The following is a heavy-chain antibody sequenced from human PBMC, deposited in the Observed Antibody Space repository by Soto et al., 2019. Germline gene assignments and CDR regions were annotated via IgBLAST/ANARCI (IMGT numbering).Heavy chain of an antibody. CDR1: GCSISSSSYY. CDR3: ARGDYYYGMDV. Sequence: SETLSLTCTVSGCSISSSSYYWGWIRQPPGKGLEWIGSIYYSGSTYYNPSLKSRVTISVDTSKNQFSLKLSSVTAADTAVYYCARGDYYYGMDVWGQGTTVT. J-gene: IGHJ6*01. V-gene: IGHV4-39*01. CDR2: IYYSGST.